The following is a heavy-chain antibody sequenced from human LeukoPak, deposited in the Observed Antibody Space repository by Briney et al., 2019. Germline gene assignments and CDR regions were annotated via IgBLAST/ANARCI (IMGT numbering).Heavy chain of an antibody. CDR3: ARGQGYSYGYEWFDP. D-gene: IGHD5-18*01. J-gene: IGHJ5*02. V-gene: IGHV4-4*07. CDR1: GGSISSYY. CDR2: IYYSGST. Sequence: PSETLSLTCTVSGGSISSYYWSWIRQPAGKGLEWIGRIYYSGSTNYNPSLKSRVTISVDTSKNQFSLKLSSVTAADTAVYYCARGQGYSYGYEWFDPWGQGTLVTVSS.